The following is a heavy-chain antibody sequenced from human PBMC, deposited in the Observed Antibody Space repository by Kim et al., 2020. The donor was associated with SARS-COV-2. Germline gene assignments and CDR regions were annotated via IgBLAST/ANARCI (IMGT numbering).Heavy chain of an antibody. J-gene: IGHJ5*02. Sequence: GGSLRLSCVASGFSFCDYWMAWVRQSPGKGLEWVANIKQDGSEKKYVESVKGRFTISRDNARNSLFLQMNSLRDEDTALYYCARDETGFDPWGQGTLVTVSS. CDR2: IKQDGSEK. V-gene: IGHV3-7*03. CDR3: ARDETGFDP. D-gene: IGHD3-9*01. CDR1: GFSFCDYW.